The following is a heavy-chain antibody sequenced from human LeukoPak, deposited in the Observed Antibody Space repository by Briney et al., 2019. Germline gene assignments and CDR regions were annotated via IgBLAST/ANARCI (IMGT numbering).Heavy chain of an antibody. CDR2: ISYDGSNK. Sequence: PGRSLRLSCAASGFTFSSYGMHWVRQAPGKGLEWVAVISYDGSNKYYADSVKGRFTISRDNSKYTLYLQMNSLRVEDTAVYYCAKGGPPTGASPRPWDFNFWGQGTLVTVSS. CDR3: AKGGPPTGASPRPWDFNF. CDR1: GFTFSSYG. V-gene: IGHV3-30*18. D-gene: IGHD1-26*01. J-gene: IGHJ4*02.